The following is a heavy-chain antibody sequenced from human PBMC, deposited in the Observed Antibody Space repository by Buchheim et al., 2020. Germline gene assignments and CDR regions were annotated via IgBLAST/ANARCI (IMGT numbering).Heavy chain of an antibody. CDR2: IYSDGSST. J-gene: IGHJ6*02. CDR3: ARDREPFLRGYGMDV. Sequence: EVQLVESGGGLVQPGGSLRLSCAASGFTFSSYWMHWVRQAPGKGLVWVSRIYSDGSSTNYADSVRGRFTISRDNAENTLFLQMNSLRAEDTAVYYCARDREPFLRGYGMDVWGQGTT. D-gene: IGHD1-14*01. V-gene: IGHV3-74*01. CDR1: GFTFSSYW.